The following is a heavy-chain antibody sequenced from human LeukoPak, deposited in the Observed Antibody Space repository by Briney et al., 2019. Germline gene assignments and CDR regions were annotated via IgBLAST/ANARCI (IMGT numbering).Heavy chain of an antibody. J-gene: IGHJ4*02. Sequence: SETLSLTCTVSGGSISSYYWSWIRQPPGKGLEWIGYIYYSGSTNYNPSLKSRVTISVDTSKNQFSLKLSFVTAADTAVYYCARVNGDGYNPFDYWGQGTLVTVSS. V-gene: IGHV4-59*01. CDR2: IYYSGST. D-gene: IGHD5-24*01. CDR1: GGSISSYY. CDR3: ARVNGDGYNPFDY.